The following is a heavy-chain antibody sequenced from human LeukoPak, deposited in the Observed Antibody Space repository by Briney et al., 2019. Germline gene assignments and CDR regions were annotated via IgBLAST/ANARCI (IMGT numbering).Heavy chain of an antibody. Sequence: QPGGSLRLSCAAAGFTFSSYWMHWVRQAPGKGLVWVSRINSDGSRIDYADSVKGRFTISRDNAKNTLYLQMNSLRAEDTAVYYCVGGYGFDYWGQGTLVTVSS. V-gene: IGHV3-74*01. J-gene: IGHJ4*02. CDR3: VGGYGFDY. CDR2: INSDGSRI. D-gene: IGHD5-12*01. CDR1: GFTFSSYW.